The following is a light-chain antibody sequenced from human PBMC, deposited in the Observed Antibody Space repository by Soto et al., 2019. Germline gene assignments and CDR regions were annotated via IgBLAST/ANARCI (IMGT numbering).Light chain of an antibody. J-gene: IGLJ3*02. CDR2: GNS. V-gene: IGLV1-40*01. CDR3: QPYDSSLSGWV. CDR1: SSNIGAGYD. Sequence: QSVLTQPPSVSGAPGQRVTISCTGSSSNIGAGYDVHWYQQLPGTAPKLLIYGNSNRPSGVPDRFSGSKSGTSASLAITGLQAEDEADYYCQPYDSSLSGWVFGGGTKLT.